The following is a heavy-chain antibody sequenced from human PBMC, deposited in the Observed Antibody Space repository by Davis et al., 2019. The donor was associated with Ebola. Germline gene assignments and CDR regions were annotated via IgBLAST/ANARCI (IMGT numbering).Heavy chain of an antibody. V-gene: IGHV3-23*01. CDR1: GFTFSSYA. D-gene: IGHD4-23*01. Sequence: GESLKISCAASGFTFSSYAMNWVRQAPGRGLEWVAGLSGSGDSTYYADSVKGRFSISRDDAKKSLYLQMDSLRAEDTAVYYCAQQLGDYGGNALRYWGQGTLVTVSS. CDR2: LSGSGDST. CDR3: AQQLGDYGGNALRY. J-gene: IGHJ4*02.